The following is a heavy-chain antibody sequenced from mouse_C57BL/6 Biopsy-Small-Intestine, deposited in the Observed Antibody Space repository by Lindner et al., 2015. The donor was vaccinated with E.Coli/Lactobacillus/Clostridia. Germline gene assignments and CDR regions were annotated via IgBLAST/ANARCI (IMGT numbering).Heavy chain of an antibody. CDR1: GYTFTDYY. J-gene: IGHJ1*01. Sequence: VQLQESGPELVKPGASVKISCKASGYTFTDYYINWVKQRPGQGLEWVGWIYPGSGDTNYNGKFKGKATLTADKSSSTAYMQLSSLTSEDSAVFFCARGGSYSNYRYFDVWGAGTTVTVSS. V-gene: IGHV1-84*01. CDR2: IYPGSGDT. D-gene: IGHD2-5*01. CDR3: ARGGSYSNYRYFDV.